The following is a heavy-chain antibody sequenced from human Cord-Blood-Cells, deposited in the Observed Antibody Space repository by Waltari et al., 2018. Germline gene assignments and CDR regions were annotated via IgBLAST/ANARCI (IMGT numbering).Heavy chain of an antibody. CDR1: GGSFSGYY. CDR2: IKHSGST. Sequence: QVQLQQWGAGLLKPSETLSLTCAVYGGSFSGYYWSWIRQPPGKGLEWIGEIKHSGSTNYTPALKSRVTISVDTSKNQFSLKRSSVTAADTAVYYCAALHIVATTTLDYWGQGTLVTVSS. D-gene: IGHD5-12*01. CDR3: AALHIVATTTLDY. J-gene: IGHJ4*02. V-gene: IGHV4-34*01.